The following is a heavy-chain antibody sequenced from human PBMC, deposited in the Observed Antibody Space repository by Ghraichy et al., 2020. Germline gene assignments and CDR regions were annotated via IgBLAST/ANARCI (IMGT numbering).Heavy chain of an antibody. CDR3: ATPTGDYAYYYYGMDV. D-gene: IGHD4-17*01. CDR1: GYTLTELS. CDR2: FDPEDGET. J-gene: IGHJ6*02. V-gene: IGHV1-24*01. Sequence: ASVKVSCKVSGYTLTELSMHWVRQAPGKGLEWMGGFDPEDGETIYAQKFQGRVTMTEDTSTDTAYMELSSLRSEDTAMYYCATPTGDYAYYYYGMDVWGQGTTVTVSS.